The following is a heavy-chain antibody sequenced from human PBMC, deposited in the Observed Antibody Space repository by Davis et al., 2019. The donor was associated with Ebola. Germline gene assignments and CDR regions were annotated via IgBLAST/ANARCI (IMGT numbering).Heavy chain of an antibody. D-gene: IGHD6-6*01. CDR1: GFTFSGSA. CDR2: IRSNANSYAT. V-gene: IGHV3-73*01. Sequence: PGGSLRLSCAASGFTFSGSAIHWVRQAPGKGLEWVGRIRSNANSYATGYATSVKGRFIISRDNPKKMVYLQMNSLKTEDTAVYYCTRHSLDSSSPFDYWGQGTLVTVSS. CDR3: TRHSLDSSSPFDY. J-gene: IGHJ4*02.